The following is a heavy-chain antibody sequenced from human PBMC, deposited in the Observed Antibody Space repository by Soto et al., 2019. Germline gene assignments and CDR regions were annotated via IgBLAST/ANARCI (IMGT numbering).Heavy chain of an antibody. D-gene: IGHD2-2*01. CDR1: GGSISSYY. J-gene: IGHJ5*02. CDR2: IYTSGCT. CDR3: ARELGVVVPAAISWFDP. V-gene: IGHV4-4*07. Sequence: QVQLQESGPGLVKPSETLSLTCTVSGGSISSYYWSWIRQPAGKGLEWIGRIYTSGCTNYNPSLKSRVTMSVDTSKNQFSLKLSSVTAADTAVYYCARELGVVVPAAISWFDPWGQGTLVTVSS.